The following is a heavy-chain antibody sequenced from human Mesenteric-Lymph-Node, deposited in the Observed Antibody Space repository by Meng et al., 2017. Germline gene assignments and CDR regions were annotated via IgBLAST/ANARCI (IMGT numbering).Heavy chain of an antibody. V-gene: IGHV1-69*01. CDR1: GGPFSSYA. CDR3: ARVDIAARHRSFDY. J-gene: IGHJ4*01. CDR2: IIPIFGTA. Sequence: QVPLVRSGAGGKHPGSSVQVSCKASGGPFSSYAISWVRQAPGQGLEWMGGIIPIFGTANYAQKFQGRVTITADESTSTAYMELSSLRSEDTAVYYCARVDIAARHRSFDYWGRGTLVTVSS. D-gene: IGHD6-6*01.